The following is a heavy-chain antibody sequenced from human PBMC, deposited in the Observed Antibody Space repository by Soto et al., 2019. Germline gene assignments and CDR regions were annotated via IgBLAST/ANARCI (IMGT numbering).Heavy chain of an antibody. Sequence: HPGGSLRLSCSASGFSMSSYTMGWVRQTPGKGLEWVATIFSGASGTAYAASVTGRFSLSRDNSRNIMYLQMNSLRVDDTALYYCARDRQPDGIWTFDYWGRGTLVTVSS. V-gene: IGHV3-23*03. CDR3: ARDRQPDGIWTFDY. J-gene: IGHJ4*02. CDR2: IFSGASGT. CDR1: GFSMSSYT. D-gene: IGHD1-1*01.